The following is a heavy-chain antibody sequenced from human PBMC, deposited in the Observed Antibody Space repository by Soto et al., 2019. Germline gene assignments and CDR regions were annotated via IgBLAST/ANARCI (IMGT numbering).Heavy chain of an antibody. CDR3: ARHVYDFWSGYHYYYMDV. Sequence: SETLSLTCTVSGGSISSYYWSWIRQPPGKGLEWIGYIYYSGSTNYNPSLKSRVTISVDTSKNQFSLKLSSVTAADTAVYYCARHVYDFWSGYHYYYMDVWGKGTTVTVSS. CDR1: GGSISSYY. CDR2: IYYSGST. J-gene: IGHJ6*03. V-gene: IGHV4-59*08. D-gene: IGHD3-3*01.